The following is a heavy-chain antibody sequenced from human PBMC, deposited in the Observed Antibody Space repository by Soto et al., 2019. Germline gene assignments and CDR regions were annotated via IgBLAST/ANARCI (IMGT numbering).Heavy chain of an antibody. J-gene: IGHJ4*02. Sequence: EVQLVESGGGLVQPGGSLRLSCAASGFTFSTYWRHWVGQAPGKGLVWVSRLDNDGTNTRYADSVKGRFTVSRDNGKNTVYLQMDSLRAEDTAVYYCARDGGTYFDYWGQGTLVTVSS. CDR1: GFTFSTYW. D-gene: IGHD3-16*01. CDR3: ARDGGTYFDY. V-gene: IGHV3-74*01. CDR2: LDNDGTNT.